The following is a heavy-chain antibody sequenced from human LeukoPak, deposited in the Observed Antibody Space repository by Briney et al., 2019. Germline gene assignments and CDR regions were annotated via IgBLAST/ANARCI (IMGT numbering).Heavy chain of an antibody. CDR2: VYYSGST. CDR1: GGSISSFY. V-gene: IGHV4-59*01. Sequence: SETLSLTCTVSGGSISSFYWSWIRQPPGKGLEWIGYVYYSGSTNYNPSLKSRVTISVDTSKNQFSLKLSSVTAADTAVYYCARHSRSRDFDYWGQGTLVTVSS. J-gene: IGHJ4*02. D-gene: IGHD2-15*01. CDR3: ARHSRSRDFDY.